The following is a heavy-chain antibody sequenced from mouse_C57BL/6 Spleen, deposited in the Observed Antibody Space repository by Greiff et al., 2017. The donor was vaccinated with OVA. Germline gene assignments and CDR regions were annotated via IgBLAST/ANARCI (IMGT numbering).Heavy chain of an antibody. D-gene: IGHD1-1*01. CDR1: GFTFSSYA. Sequence: EVKLMESGGGLVKPGGSLKLSCAASGFTFSSYAMSWVRQTPEKRLEWVATISDGGSYTYYPDNVKGRFTISRDNAKNNLYLQMSHLKSEDTAMXYCARGIYYYGSSYGWYFDVWGTGTTVTVSS. CDR2: ISDGGSYT. CDR3: ARGIYYYGSSYGWYFDV. V-gene: IGHV5-4*03. J-gene: IGHJ1*03.